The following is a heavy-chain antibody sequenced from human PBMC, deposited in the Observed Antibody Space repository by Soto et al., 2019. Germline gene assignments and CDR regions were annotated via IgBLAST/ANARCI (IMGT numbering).Heavy chain of an antibody. CDR2: IYHSGST. J-gene: IGHJ5*02. D-gene: IGHD1-26*01. CDR3: ARAGVGATSDWFDP. Sequence: PSETLSLTCTVSGGSISSGGSYWSWIRQHPGKGLEWIGYIYHSGSTNYNPSLKSRVTISVDKSKNQFSLKLSSVTAADTAVYYCARAGVGATSDWFDPWGQGTLVTVSS. CDR1: GGSISSGGSY. V-gene: IGHV4-31*03.